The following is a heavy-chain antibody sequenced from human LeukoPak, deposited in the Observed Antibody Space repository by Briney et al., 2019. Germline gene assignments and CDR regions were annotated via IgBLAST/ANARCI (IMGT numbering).Heavy chain of an antibody. Sequence: SETLSLTCTVSGGSISSYYWSWIRQPAGKGLECIGRIYTSGSTNYNPSLKSRVTMSVDTSKNQFSLKLSSVTAADTAVYYCASGTYYRGFDAWGQGTLVTVSS. CDR2: IYTSGST. CDR3: ASGTYYRGFDA. D-gene: IGHD1-26*01. CDR1: GGSISSYY. J-gene: IGHJ5*02. V-gene: IGHV4-4*07.